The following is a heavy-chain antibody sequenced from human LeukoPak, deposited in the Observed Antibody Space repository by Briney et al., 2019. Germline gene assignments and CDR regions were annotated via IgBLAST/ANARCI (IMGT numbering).Heavy chain of an antibody. D-gene: IGHD6-19*01. CDR3: ASRVAVAGAGFWFDP. CDR2: LYSGGNT. Sequence: GGSLRLSCAASGFTVSNNYMSWVRQAPGKGLERVSLLYSGGNTYYADSVKGRFTISRDNSKNTLFLQMNSLRAEDTAVYYCASRVAVAGAGFWFDPWGQGTLVTVSS. V-gene: IGHV3-53*01. CDR1: GFTVSNNY. J-gene: IGHJ5*02.